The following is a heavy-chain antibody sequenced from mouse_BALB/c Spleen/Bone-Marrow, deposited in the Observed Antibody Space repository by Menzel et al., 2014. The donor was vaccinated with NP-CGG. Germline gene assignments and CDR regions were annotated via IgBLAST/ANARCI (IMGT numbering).Heavy chain of an antibody. CDR2: VNPYNGGT. J-gene: IGHJ4*01. D-gene: IGHD2-10*01. V-gene: IGHV1-19*01. Sequence: EVQLVESGPELVKPGASVKMSCKASGYTFTDYYMDWVEQSHGESFEWIGRVNPYNGGTSYNQKFKGKATLTVDKSSSTAYMELNSLTSEDSAVYYCARSYYGNYYYAMDYWGQGTSVTVSS. CDR1: GYTFTDYY. CDR3: ARSYYGNYYYAMDY.